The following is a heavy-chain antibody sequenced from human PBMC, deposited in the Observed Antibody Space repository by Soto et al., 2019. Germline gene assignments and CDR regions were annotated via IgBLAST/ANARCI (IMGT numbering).Heavy chain of an antibody. Sequence: GGSLRPSCPATGFTFSTCAMNWVRQAPGKGLEWVSTISGSGSTTYYADSVKGRFTISRDNSKNTLYLQMNSLRAEDTAVYYCAKVAGGYPPFFDYWGQGNLVTVSS. V-gene: IGHV3-23*01. D-gene: IGHD5-12*01. CDR1: GFTFSTCA. J-gene: IGHJ4*02. CDR3: AKVAGGYPPFFDY. CDR2: ISGSGSTT.